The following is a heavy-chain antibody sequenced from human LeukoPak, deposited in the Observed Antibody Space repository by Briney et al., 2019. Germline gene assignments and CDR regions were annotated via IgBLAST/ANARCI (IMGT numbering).Heavy chain of an antibody. CDR1: GGSISSYY. Sequence: PSETLSLTCTVSGGSISSYYCSWIRQPPGKGLEWIGFIYYSGSTNYNPSLESRVTISVDTSKNQFSLKLSSVTAADTAVYYCARGTMMVGPWGQGTLVTVSS. V-gene: IGHV4-59*01. J-gene: IGHJ5*02. D-gene: IGHD3-22*01. CDR2: IYYSGST. CDR3: ARGTMMVGP.